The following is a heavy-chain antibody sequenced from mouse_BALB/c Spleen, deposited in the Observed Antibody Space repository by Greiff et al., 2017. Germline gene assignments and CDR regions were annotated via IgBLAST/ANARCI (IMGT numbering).Heavy chain of an antibody. D-gene: IGHD3-2*01. CDR1: GYTFTSYW. J-gene: IGHJ4*01. Sequence: QVQLQQSGAELARPGASVKLSCKASGYTFTSYWMQWVKQRPGQGLEWIGAIYPGDGDTRYTQKFKGKATLTADKSSSTAYMQLSSLASEDSAVYYCARGQLGLGMDYWGQGTSVTVSS. CDR2: IYPGDGDT. V-gene: IGHV1-87*01. CDR3: ARGQLGLGMDY.